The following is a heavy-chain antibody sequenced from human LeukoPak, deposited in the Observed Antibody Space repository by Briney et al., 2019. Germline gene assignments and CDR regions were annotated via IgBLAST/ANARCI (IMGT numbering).Heavy chain of an antibody. V-gene: IGHV4-59*08. D-gene: IGHD6-19*01. J-gene: IGHJ4*02. CDR1: GGPISSYY. CDR3: ARGAVAGLLRY. CDR2: IYHSGST. Sequence: SETLSLTCTVSGGPISSYYWSWIRQPPGKGLEWIGYIYHSGSTNYNPSLKSRVTISVDTSKNQFSLKLSSVTAADTAVYYCARGAVAGLLRYWGQGTLVTVSS.